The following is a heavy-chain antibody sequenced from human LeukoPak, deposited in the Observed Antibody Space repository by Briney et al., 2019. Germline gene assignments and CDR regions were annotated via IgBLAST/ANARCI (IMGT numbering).Heavy chain of an antibody. D-gene: IGHD3-10*01. CDR2: ISSSSSYI. V-gene: IGHV3-21*01. J-gene: IGHJ4*02. CDR3: ARDRGSPGIEDY. CDR1: GFTFSSYW. Sequence: PGGSLRLSCAASGFTFSSYWMHWVRQAPGKGLEWVSSISSSSSYIYYADSVKGRFTISRDNAKNSLYLQMNSLRAEDTAVYYCARDRGSPGIEDYWGLGTLVTVSS.